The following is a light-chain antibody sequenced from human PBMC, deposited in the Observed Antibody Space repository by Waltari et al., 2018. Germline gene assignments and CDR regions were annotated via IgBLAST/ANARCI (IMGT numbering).Light chain of an antibody. CDR1: QHISSW. CDR2: AAS. CDR3: QQADSFPLT. J-gene: IGKJ4*01. Sequence: DIQMTQSPSSVSASVGDRVTLTCRASQHISSWLAWYPQKPGKAPKYLIYAASSLQSGVPSRFSGSGFGTDFTLTISSLQPEDFATYYCQQADSFPLTFGGGTKVEI. V-gene: IGKV1-12*01.